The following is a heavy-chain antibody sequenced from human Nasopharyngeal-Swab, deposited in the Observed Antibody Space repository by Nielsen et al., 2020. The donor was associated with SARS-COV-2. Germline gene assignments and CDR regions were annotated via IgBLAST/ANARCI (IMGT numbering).Heavy chain of an antibody. V-gene: IGHV3-48*03. Sequence: WIRQPPGKGLEWVSYISSSDSTTYYADSVKGRFTISRDNAKNSLYLQMNSLRVEDTGVYHCARADSSGWFFSDWGRGTLVTVSS. CDR2: ISSSDSTT. D-gene: IGHD6-19*01. J-gene: IGHJ4*02. CDR3: ARADSSGWFFSD.